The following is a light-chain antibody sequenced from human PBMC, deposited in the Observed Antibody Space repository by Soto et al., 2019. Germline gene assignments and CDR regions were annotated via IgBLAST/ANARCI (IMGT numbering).Light chain of an antibody. CDR1: ESISRW. Sequence: DIQMTQSPSTLSASVGDRVTITCLASESISRWLAWYQQEPGKAPKLLIYDASDLESGVPSRFSGSGSGTEFTLTISSLQPEDFATYYCHQYNTWTFGQGTKVDIK. J-gene: IGKJ1*01. CDR3: HQYNTWT. CDR2: DAS. V-gene: IGKV1-5*01.